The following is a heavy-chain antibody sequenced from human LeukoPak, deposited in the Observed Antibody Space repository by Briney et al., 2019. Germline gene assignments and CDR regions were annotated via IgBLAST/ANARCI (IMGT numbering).Heavy chain of an antibody. CDR1: GYTFTSYD. D-gene: IGHD3-3*01. Sequence: GASVKVSCKASGYTFTSYDINWVRQATGQGLEWMGWMNPNSGNTGYAQKFQGRVTITRNTSISTAYMELSSLRSEDTAVYYCARVHAGYYDFWSGHPSNYMDVWGKGTTVTVSS. V-gene: IGHV1-8*01. J-gene: IGHJ6*03. CDR2: MNPNSGNT. CDR3: ARVHAGYYDFWSGHPSNYMDV.